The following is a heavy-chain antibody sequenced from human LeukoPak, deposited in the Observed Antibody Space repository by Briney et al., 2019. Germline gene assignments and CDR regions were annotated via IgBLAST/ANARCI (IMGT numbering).Heavy chain of an antibody. CDR2: MNPNSGNT. CDR3: AKLPKYSRPLAY. Sequence: ASVKVSCKASGYTFTSYDINWVRQATGQGLEWMGWMNPNSGNTAYAQKFQGRVTMSRDTSISKASMELSSLRSEDTAVYYCAKLPKYSRPLAYGGQGTLVTVS. J-gene: IGHJ4*02. D-gene: IGHD6-6*01. CDR1: GYTFTSYD. V-gene: IGHV1-8*01.